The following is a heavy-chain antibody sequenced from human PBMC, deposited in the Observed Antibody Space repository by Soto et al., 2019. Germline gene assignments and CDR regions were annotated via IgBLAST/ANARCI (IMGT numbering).Heavy chain of an antibody. V-gene: IGHV1-8*01. CDR1: GYTFTSYD. J-gene: IGHJ6*02. CDR3: PRLGMVVVVPPAIDPYGMDV. CDR2: MNPNSGNT. Sequence: SSVKVSCKASGYTFTSYDINWVRQATGQGLEWMGWMNPNSGNTGYAQKFQGRVTKTRNTSISTAYMELSSLRSEDTAVYQCPRLGMVVVVPPAIDPYGMDVWGQGTTVTVSS. D-gene: IGHD2-2*02.